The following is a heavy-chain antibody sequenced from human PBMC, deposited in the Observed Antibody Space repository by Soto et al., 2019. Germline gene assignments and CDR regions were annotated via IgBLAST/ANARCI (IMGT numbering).Heavy chain of an antibody. Sequence: QVQLVQSGAEVKKPGSSVKVSCKASGGTFSSYTISWVRQAPGQGLEWMGRIIPILGIANYAQKFQGRVTITADKSTSTAYMELSSLRSEDTAVYYGAPLDGSAVAGGWGQGTLVTVSS. CDR1: GGTFSSYT. V-gene: IGHV1-69*02. CDR3: APLDGSAVAGG. CDR2: IIPILGIA. J-gene: IGHJ4*02. D-gene: IGHD6-19*01.